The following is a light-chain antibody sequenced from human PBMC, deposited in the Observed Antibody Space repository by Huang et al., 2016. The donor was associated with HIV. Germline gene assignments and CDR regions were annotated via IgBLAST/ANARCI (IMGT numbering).Light chain of an antibody. CDR2: AAS. CDR3: QQSYSTPRT. J-gene: IGKJ1*01. Sequence: DIQMTQSPSFLSASVGDRVTITCRASQSISSYLNWYQQKPGKAPKLLIYAASSLQSGVPSRCSGSGSGTDFTLTISSLQPEDFATYYCQQSYSTPRTFGQGTKVEIK. CDR1: QSISSY. V-gene: IGKV1-39*01.